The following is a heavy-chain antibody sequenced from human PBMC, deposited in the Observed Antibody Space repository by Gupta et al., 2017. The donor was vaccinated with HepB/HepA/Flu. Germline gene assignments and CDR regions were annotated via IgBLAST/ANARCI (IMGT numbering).Heavy chain of an antibody. CDR1: GFTFRNFG. CDR3: AKESSPVMSTSFDS. Sequence: QVKLVESGGDVVQPGTPLTLSCAASGFTFRNFGMQWVRQAPGKGLEWVTVIAHDGSVTHYADSVKGRFTISRDNSQNTMELQMNSLRVEDTAIYYCAKESSPVMSTSFDSWGQGILVTVSS. CDR2: IAHDGSVT. V-gene: IGHV3-30*18. D-gene: IGHD3-16*01. J-gene: IGHJ5*01.